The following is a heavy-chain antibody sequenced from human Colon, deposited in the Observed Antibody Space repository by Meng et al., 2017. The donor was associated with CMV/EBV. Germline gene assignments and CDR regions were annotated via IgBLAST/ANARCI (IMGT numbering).Heavy chain of an antibody. Sequence: SVKVSCKASGYTFSNYGMSWVRQAPGQGLEWMGWINANNGNTNYAQKVQDRVTMTTDASTSTAYMELRSLTSDDTAVYYCARQGYTPPILGALGSWGQGTLVTVSS. CDR2: INANNGNT. CDR3: ARQGYTPPILGALGS. CDR1: GYTFSNYG. D-gene: IGHD1-26*01. J-gene: IGHJ5*01. V-gene: IGHV1-18*01.